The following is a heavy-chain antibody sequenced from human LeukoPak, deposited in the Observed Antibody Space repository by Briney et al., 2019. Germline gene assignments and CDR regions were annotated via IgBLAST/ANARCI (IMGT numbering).Heavy chain of an antibody. V-gene: IGHV4-34*01. Sequence: SETLSLTCAVYGGSFSGYYWSWIRQPPGKGLEWIGEINHSGSTNYNPSLKSRVTISVDTSKNQFSLKLSSVTAADTAVYYCARGGNGYNWNQRGQFDYWGQGTLVTVSS. J-gene: IGHJ4*02. CDR1: GGSFSGYY. D-gene: IGHD1-20*01. CDR2: INHSGST. CDR3: ARGGNGYNWNQRGQFDY.